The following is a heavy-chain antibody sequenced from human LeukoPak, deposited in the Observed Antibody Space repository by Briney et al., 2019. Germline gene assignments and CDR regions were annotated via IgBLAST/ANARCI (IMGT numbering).Heavy chain of an antibody. J-gene: IGHJ5*02. Sequence: GASVKVSCKAPGYTFTSYGISWVRQAPGQGLEWMGWISAYNGNTNYAQKLQGRVTMTTDTSTSTAYMELRSLRSDDTAVYYCARDPPSYYYGSGRDWFDPWGQGTLVTVSS. D-gene: IGHD3-10*01. V-gene: IGHV1-18*01. CDR1: GYTFTSYG. CDR3: ARDPPSYYYGSGRDWFDP. CDR2: ISAYNGNT.